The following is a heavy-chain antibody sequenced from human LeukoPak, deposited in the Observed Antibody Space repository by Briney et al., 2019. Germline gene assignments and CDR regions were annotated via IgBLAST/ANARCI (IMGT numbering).Heavy chain of an antibody. CDR2: IIPIFGTA. CDR1: GGTFSSYA. V-gene: IGHV1-69*13. CDR3: ARDEGGDYGAGAFDI. Sequence: SVKVSCKTSGGTFSSYAVSWVRQAPGQGLEWMGGIIPIFGTANYAQKFQGRVTITADESTSTAYMELSSLRSEDTAVYYCARDEGGDYGAGAFDIWGQGTMVTVSS. J-gene: IGHJ3*02. D-gene: IGHD4-17*01.